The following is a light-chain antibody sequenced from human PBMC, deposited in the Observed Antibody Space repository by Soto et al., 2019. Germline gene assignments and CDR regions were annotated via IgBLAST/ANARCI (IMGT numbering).Light chain of an antibody. CDR1: SGDVGGYNY. CDR2: EVS. Sequence: QPALTQPPSASGSPGHSVTISCTGTSGDVGGYNYVSWYQQHPGKAPKLMIYEVSKRPSGVPDRFSGSKSGNTASLTVSGLQAEDEADYYCSSYAGSDNRIFGGGTKVTVL. J-gene: IGLJ2*01. CDR3: SSYAGSDNRI. V-gene: IGLV2-8*01.